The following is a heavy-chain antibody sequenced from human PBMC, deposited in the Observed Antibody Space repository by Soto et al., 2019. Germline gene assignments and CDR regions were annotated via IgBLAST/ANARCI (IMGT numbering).Heavy chain of an antibody. V-gene: IGHV3-21*01. CDR2: ISSSSSYI. J-gene: IGHJ6*02. Sequence: EVQLVESGGGLVKPGGSLRLSCAASGFTFSTYSMNWVRQAPGKGLEWVSSISSSSSYIYYADSVKGRFTISRDNAKKSLYLQMNSLRAEDMAVYYCARYDSSGYYWPYYYYGMDVWGQGTTVTVSS. CDR3: ARYDSSGYYWPYYYYGMDV. D-gene: IGHD3-22*01. CDR1: GFTFSTYS.